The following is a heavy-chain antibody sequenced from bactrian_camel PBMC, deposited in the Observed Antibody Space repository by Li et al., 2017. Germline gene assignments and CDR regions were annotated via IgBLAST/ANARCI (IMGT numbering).Heavy chain of an antibody. CDR1: GNTYHIYC. CDR3: AASISCEDWRDENSYIY. D-gene: IGHD4*01. Sequence: QVQLVESGGGSVQAGGSLRLSCAASGNTYHIYCMGWFRQAPGKEREGVARIYTADDNGGSNPYYAVSVRDRFTISRENASNSVFLQMNSLKPEDSAMYFCAASISCEDWRDENSYIYWGQGTQVTVS. V-gene: IGHV3S1*01. J-gene: IGHJ4*01. CDR2: DDNGGSNP.